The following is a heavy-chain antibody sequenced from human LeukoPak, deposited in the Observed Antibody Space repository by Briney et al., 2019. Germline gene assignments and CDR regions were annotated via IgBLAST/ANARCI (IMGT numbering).Heavy chain of an antibody. V-gene: IGHV3-7*01. J-gene: IGHJ4*02. CDR3: ARTRLAWSGNYFEN. Sequence: GGSLRLSCAASGFTFDDYGMSWVRQAPGKGLEWVANIKEDGSEKYYVDSVKGRFTISRDNAKNSLYLQMNSLRVEDTAVYHCARTRLAWSGNYFENWGQGTLVTVSS. D-gene: IGHD3-10*02. CDR2: IKEDGSEK. CDR1: GFTFDDYG.